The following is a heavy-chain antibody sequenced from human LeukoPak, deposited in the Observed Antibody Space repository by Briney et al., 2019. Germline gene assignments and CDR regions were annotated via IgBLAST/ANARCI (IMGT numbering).Heavy chain of an antibody. CDR3: ARSGAGLDY. V-gene: IGHV3-7*03. Sequence: LDLVANIKGAASQKYYVASVKPRFTISRDNAKNSLHLQMNSLRADDTAVYYCARSGAGLDYWGQGTLVTVSS. D-gene: IGHD6-13*01. CDR2: IKGAASQK. J-gene: IGHJ4*02.